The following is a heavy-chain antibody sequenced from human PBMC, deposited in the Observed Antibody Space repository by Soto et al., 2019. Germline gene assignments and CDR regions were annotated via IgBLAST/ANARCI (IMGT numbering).Heavy chain of an antibody. J-gene: IGHJ4*02. D-gene: IGHD3-10*01. CDR2: IYNSGST. CDR1: GGSVSSGSYY. Sequence: SETLSLTCTVSGGSVSSGSYYWSWIRQPPGKGLEWIGYIYNSGSTNYNPSLKSRATISVDTSKNHFSLRMSSSTAAATAVYSCARESDSGSYYFDYCGRATLVTVS. V-gene: IGHV4-61*03. CDR3: ARESDSGSYYFDY.